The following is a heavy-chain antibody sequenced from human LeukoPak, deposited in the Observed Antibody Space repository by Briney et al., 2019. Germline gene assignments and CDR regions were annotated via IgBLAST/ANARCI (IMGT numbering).Heavy chain of an antibody. Sequence: SETLSLTCTVSGVSISSSSYYWGWIRQPPGKGLEWIGSIYYSGSTYYNPSLKSRVTISVDTSKNQFSLKLSSVTAADTAVYYCARLGEVTFGDYWNWGQGTLVAVSS. CDR1: GVSISSSSYY. J-gene: IGHJ4*02. V-gene: IGHV4-39*07. CDR3: ARLGEVTFGDYWN. CDR2: IYYSGST. D-gene: IGHD3-10*01.